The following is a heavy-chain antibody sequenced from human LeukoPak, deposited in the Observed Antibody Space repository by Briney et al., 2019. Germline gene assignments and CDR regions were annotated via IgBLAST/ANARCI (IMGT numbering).Heavy chain of an antibody. CDR1: GGSISSGGYS. CDR2: IYHSGST. V-gene: IGHV4-30-2*01. D-gene: IGHD4-17*01. J-gene: IGHJ5*02. Sequence: PSQTLSLTCAVSGGSISSGGYSWSWIRQPPGKGLEWIGYIYHSGSTYYNPSLKSRVTISVDRSKNQFSLKLSSVTAADTAVYYCAGVGLDYGDYVNWFDPWGQGTLVTVSS. CDR3: AGVGLDYGDYVNWFDP.